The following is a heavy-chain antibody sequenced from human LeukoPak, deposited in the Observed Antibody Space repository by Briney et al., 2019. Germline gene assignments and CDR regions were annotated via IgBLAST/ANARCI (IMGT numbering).Heavy chain of an antibody. J-gene: IGHJ6*03. CDR3: ARLKFYDSTGYSPGHYMDV. Sequence: SETLSLTCTVSGGSISSYYWSWIRQPAGKGLEWIGRIYSSGSTNYNPSLKSRVTMSVGTSKNQFALKLSAVTAADTAVYYCARLKFYDSTGYSPGHYMDVWGKGTTVTVSS. CDR1: GGSISSYY. D-gene: IGHD3-22*01. CDR2: IYSSGST. V-gene: IGHV4-4*07.